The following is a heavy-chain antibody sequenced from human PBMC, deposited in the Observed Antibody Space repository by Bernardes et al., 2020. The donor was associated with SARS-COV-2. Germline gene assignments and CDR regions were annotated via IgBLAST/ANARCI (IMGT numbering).Heavy chain of an antibody. D-gene: IGHD3-3*01. J-gene: IGHJ4*02. Sequence: GGSLRLSCAASGFTFSRSSMSWVRQAPGKELEWISGISGSGSTTYYADSVKGRFTISRDNSRNTLFLQMDSLRAEDTAVYYCAKDDIRPLFGAPVYDSWGQGTLVTVSS. CDR3: AKDDIRPLFGAPVYDS. V-gene: IGHV3-23*01. CDR1: GFTFSRSS. CDR2: ISGSGSTT.